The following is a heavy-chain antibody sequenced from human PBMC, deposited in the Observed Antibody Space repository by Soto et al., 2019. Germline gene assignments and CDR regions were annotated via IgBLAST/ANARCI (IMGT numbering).Heavy chain of an antibody. Sequence: QVQLVESGGGVVQPGRSLRLSCAASGFTFSSYGMHWVRQAPGKGLEWVAVIWYDGSNKYYADYVKGRFTISRDNSKNTLYLQMNSLRAEDTAVYYCASGLGRFLVDYYGMDVWGQGTTVTVSS. D-gene: IGHD3-3*01. CDR3: ASGLGRFLVDYYGMDV. J-gene: IGHJ6*02. CDR1: GFTFSSYG. CDR2: IWYDGSNK. V-gene: IGHV3-33*01.